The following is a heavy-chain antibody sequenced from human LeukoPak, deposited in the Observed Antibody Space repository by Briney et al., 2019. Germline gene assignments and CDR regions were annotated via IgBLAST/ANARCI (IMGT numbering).Heavy chain of an antibody. CDR2: INHSGST. CDR1: GGSFSGYY. D-gene: IGHD3-16*01. CDR3: ARDPRNGGTYFDY. V-gene: IGHV4-34*01. J-gene: IGHJ4*02. Sequence: SETLSLTCAVYGGSFSGYYWSWIRQPPGKGLEWIGEINHSGSTNYNPSLKSRVTMSVDTSKNQFSLKLSSVTAADTAVYYCARDPRNGGTYFDYWGQGTLVTVSS.